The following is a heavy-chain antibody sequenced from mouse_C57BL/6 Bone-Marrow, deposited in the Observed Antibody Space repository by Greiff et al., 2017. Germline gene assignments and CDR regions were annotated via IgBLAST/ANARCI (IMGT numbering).Heavy chain of an antibody. CDR2: IDPENGDT. D-gene: IGHD1-1*01. Sequence: VQLQQSGAELVRPGASVKLSCTASGFNIKDDYMHWVKQRPEQGLEWIGWIDPENGDTEYASKFPGQATITADTSYNTAYLQLSCLTSEDTAVYYCAPFYYSVNRVAYWGQGTPLTVSA. V-gene: IGHV14-4*01. CDR1: GFNIKDDY. J-gene: IGHJ2*01. CDR3: APFYYSVNRVAY.